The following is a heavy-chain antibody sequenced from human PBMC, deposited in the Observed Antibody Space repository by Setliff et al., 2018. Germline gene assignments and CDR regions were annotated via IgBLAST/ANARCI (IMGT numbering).Heavy chain of an antibody. J-gene: IGHJ4*02. CDR2: INPHGSEK. V-gene: IGHV3-7*01. Sequence: GGSLRLSCTASGLSYTNDWVSWVRQAPGKGLELLASINPHGSEKYYADSVKGRFTISRDNAENSLSLQMNNLRSEDTAVYYCFGAGACSYWGQGTLVTVSS. CDR3: FGAGACSY. D-gene: IGHD3-10*01. CDR1: GLSYTNDW.